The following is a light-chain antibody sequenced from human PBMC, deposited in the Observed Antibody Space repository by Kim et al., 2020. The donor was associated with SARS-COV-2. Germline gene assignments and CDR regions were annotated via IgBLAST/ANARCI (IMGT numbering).Light chain of an antibody. CDR1: QSVRSN. CDR2: GAS. V-gene: IGKV3-15*01. CDR3: QQYNNWPYT. Sequence: SVSPGERATLSCMASQSVRSNLAWYQQKPGQAPRLLIFGASTRATGIPARFSGSGSGTEFTLTISSLQSEDFAAYYCQQYNNWPYTFGQGTKLEI. J-gene: IGKJ2*01.